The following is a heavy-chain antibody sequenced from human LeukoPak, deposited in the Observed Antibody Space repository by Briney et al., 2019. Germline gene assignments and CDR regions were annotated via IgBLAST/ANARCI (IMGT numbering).Heavy chain of an antibody. D-gene: IGHD6-13*01. CDR3: ARDAYSSSWYWFDP. V-gene: IGHV1-18*01. CDR2: ISAYNGDT. J-gene: IGHJ5*02. CDR1: GYTFTTYG. Sequence: ASVKVSFKASGYTFTTYGISWVRQAPGQGLEWMGWISAYNGDTNYAQKFQGRVTMTTDTSTSTAYMELRSLRSDDTAVYYCARDAYSSSWYWFDPWGQGTLVTVSS.